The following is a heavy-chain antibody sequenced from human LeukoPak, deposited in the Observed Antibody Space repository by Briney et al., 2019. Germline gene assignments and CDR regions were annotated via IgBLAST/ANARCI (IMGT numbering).Heavy chain of an antibody. J-gene: IGHJ4*02. CDR3: TTVGGYDDDY. CDR2: IKSKTDGGTT. Sequence: GGSLRLSCAASGFTFSNAWMSWVRQAPGKGLEWAGRIKSKTDGGTTGYAAPVKGRFTISRDDSKNTLYLEMNSLKTEDTAVYYCTTVGGYDDDYWGQGTLVTVSS. CDR1: GFTFSNAW. D-gene: IGHD5-12*01. V-gene: IGHV3-15*01.